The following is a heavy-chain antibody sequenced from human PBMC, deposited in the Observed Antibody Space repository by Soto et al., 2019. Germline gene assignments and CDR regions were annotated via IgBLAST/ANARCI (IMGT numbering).Heavy chain of an antibody. CDR3: ARSWISGWPGYYYYGMDV. CDR2: IYYSGST. J-gene: IGHJ6*02. Sequence: QVQLQESGPGLVKPSETLSLTCTVSGGSISSYYWSWIRQPPGKGLEWIGYIYYSGSTNYNPSLKSRVTISVDTSKNQFSLKLSSVTAADTAVYYCARSWISGWPGYYYYGMDVWGQGTTVTVSS. CDR1: GGSISSYY. D-gene: IGHD6-25*01. V-gene: IGHV4-59*01.